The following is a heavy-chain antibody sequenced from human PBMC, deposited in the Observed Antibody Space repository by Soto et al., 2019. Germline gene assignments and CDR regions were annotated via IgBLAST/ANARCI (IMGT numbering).Heavy chain of an antibody. CDR1: GFTFRSST. D-gene: IGHD3-3*01. V-gene: IGHV3-23*01. Sequence: GGSLRLSCGASGFTFRSSTMNWVRQAPGKGLEWVSAIIDSGGYTYYADSVKGRFTISRDNSKNTLYLQMNSLRAEDTAPYYCAKAVTHYAFWSGYWLWFDPWGQGTLVTVSS. CDR3: AKAVTHYAFWSGYWLWFDP. J-gene: IGHJ5*02. CDR2: IIDSGGYT.